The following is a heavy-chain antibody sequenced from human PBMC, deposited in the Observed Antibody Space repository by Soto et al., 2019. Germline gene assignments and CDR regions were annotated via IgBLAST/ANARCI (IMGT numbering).Heavy chain of an antibody. Sequence: EVQLVESGGGLVQPGASLKLSCAASGLNFRGSAMHWVRQASGKGLEWVGRIRSKANSYATAYAASVKGRFTISRDDSKNTAYLQMNSLKTEDTAVYYCARRDSSSSTWGQGTLVTVSS. D-gene: IGHD6-6*01. V-gene: IGHV3-73*02. CDR2: IRSKANSYAT. J-gene: IGHJ4*02. CDR3: ARRDSSSST. CDR1: GLNFRGSA.